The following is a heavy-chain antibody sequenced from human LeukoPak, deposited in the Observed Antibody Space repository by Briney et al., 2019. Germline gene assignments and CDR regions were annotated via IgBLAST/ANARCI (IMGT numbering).Heavy chain of an antibody. Sequence: PGGSLRLSCVASGFNFTKYWMHWVRQVPGKGLVWVARINADGSSASYADSVRGRFTISRDNAKNTLHLQMNSLRDDDMAVYYCTLLPPDPIDIWGQGTLVTVSS. CDR3: TLLPPDPIDI. V-gene: IGHV3-74*01. CDR2: INADGSSA. D-gene: IGHD2-21*02. CDR1: GFNFTKYW. J-gene: IGHJ3*02.